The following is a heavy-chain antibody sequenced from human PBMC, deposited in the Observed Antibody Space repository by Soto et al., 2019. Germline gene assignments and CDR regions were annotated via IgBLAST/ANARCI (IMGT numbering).Heavy chain of an antibody. Sequence: SVKVSCKASGGTFSSYTISWVRQAPGQGLEWMGRIIPILGIANYAQKFQGRVTITADKSTSTAYMELSSLRSEDTAVYYCARSDCSSTSCYTNWFDPWGQGTLVTVS. V-gene: IGHV1-69*02. CDR1: GGTFSSYT. D-gene: IGHD2-2*02. CDR2: IIPILGIA. CDR3: ARSDCSSTSCYTNWFDP. J-gene: IGHJ5*02.